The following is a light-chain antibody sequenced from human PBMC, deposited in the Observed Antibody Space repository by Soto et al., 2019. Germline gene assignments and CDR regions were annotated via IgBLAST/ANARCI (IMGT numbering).Light chain of an antibody. Sequence: QSVLTQPPSVSGAPGQRVTISCTGSSSNIGAGYDVHWYQQLPGTAPKLLIYGNINRPSGVPDRFSGSKSGTSASLPITGLQAPDVADYYSQSYDSSLSGSVFGGGTKVTVL. V-gene: IGLV1-40*01. CDR1: SSNIGAGYD. CDR2: GNI. CDR3: QSYDSSLSGSV. J-gene: IGLJ2*01.